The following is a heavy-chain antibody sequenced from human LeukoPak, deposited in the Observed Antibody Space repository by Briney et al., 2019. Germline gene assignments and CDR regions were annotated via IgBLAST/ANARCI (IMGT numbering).Heavy chain of an antibody. J-gene: IGHJ6*03. CDR3: ARGARPTRYYYMDV. Sequence: PSETLSLTCTVSGVSISSSNSYWGWIRQPPGKGLEWIGSIYYSGSTYYNPSLKSRVTISVDTSKNQFSLKLRSVTAADTAVYYCARGARPTRYYYMDVWGKGTTVTVSS. V-gene: IGHV4-39*07. CDR1: GVSISSSNSY. CDR2: IYYSGST.